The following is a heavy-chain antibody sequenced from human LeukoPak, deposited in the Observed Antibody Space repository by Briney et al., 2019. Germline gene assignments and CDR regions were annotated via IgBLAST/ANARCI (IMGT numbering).Heavy chain of an antibody. CDR3: ASMVRGVDYDY. J-gene: IGHJ4*02. Sequence: PSETLSLTCPVYGGSFSGYYCNWIRQPPGKGLEGIGEINHSGSTNCNPSLKSRVTISVDTSKNEFSLKKSSVTAADTAVYYCASMVRGVDYDYWGQGTLVTVSS. D-gene: IGHD3-10*01. CDR1: GGSFSGYY. CDR2: INHSGST. V-gene: IGHV4-34*01.